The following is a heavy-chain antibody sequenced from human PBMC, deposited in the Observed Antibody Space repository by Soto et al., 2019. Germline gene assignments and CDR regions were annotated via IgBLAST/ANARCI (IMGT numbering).Heavy chain of an antibody. Sequence: SETLSLTCTVSVGSISSYYWSWIRQPPGKGLEWIGYIYYSGSTNYNPSLKSRVTISVDTSKNQFSLKLSSVTAADTAVYYCARIDDYGDYDYWGQGTLVTV. CDR1: VGSISSYY. CDR3: ARIDDYGDYDY. J-gene: IGHJ4*02. V-gene: IGHV4-59*01. CDR2: IYYSGST. D-gene: IGHD4-17*01.